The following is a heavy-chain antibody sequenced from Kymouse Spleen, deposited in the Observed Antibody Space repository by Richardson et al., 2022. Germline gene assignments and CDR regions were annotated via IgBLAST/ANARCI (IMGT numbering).Heavy chain of an antibody. CDR1: GGSISSSSYY. V-gene: IGHV4-39*01. CDR2: IYYSGST. CDR3: ARHACSSTSCYGDYFDY. J-gene: IGHJ4*02. D-gene: IGHD2-2*02. Sequence: QLQLQESGPGLVKPSETLSLTCTVSGGSISSSSYYWGWIRQPPGKGLEWIGSIYYSGSTYYNPSLKSRVTISVDTSKNQFSLKLSSVTAADTAVYYCARHACSSTSCYGDYFDYWGQGTLVTVSS.